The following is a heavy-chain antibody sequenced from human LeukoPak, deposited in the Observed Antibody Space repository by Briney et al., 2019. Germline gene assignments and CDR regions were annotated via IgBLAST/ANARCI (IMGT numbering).Heavy chain of an antibody. CDR3: ARQYNSGWYYFDY. J-gene: IGHJ4*02. CDR2: LYNDGRT. Sequence: GGSLRLSCAASGFPFRTYAMNWVRQTPGKGLEWVSLLYNDGRTHYADSVKGRFTISRDNSKNTLYLQMNSLRPEDTAVYYCARQYNSGWYYFDYWGQGTLVTVSS. CDR1: GFPFRTYA. V-gene: IGHV3-66*02. D-gene: IGHD6-19*01.